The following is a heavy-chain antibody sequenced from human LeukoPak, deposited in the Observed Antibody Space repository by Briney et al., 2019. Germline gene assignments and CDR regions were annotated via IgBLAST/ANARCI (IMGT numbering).Heavy chain of an antibody. V-gene: IGHV4-38-2*01. CDR2: IYHSGST. CDR3: ARLKSITIFGVVIYDAFGI. Sequence: SETLSLTCAVSGYSISSGYYWGWIRQPPGKGLEWIGSIYHSGSTYYNPSLKSRVTISVDTSKNQFSLKLSSVTAADTAVYYCARLKSITIFGVVIYDAFGIWGQGTMVTVSS. J-gene: IGHJ3*02. CDR1: GYSISSGYY. D-gene: IGHD3-3*01.